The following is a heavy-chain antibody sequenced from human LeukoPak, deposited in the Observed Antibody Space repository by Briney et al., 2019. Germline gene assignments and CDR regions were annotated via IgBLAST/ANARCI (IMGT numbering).Heavy chain of an antibody. D-gene: IGHD3-22*01. Sequence: GGSLRLSCAASGFTFSNCAMSWVRQVPGKGLEWVSGISGGVGTTYYVDSVKGRFTISRDNSKNTLFLQMNSLRAEDTAVYYCATKVVTDAFDIWGQGAMVTVSS. J-gene: IGHJ3*02. CDR2: ISGGVGTT. CDR3: ATKVVTDAFDI. CDR1: GFTFSNCA. V-gene: IGHV3-23*01.